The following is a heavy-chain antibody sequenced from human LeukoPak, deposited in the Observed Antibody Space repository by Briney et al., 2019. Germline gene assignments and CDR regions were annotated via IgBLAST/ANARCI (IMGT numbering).Heavy chain of an antibody. CDR2: VRSKAYGGTT. CDR1: GFTFGDYA. Sequence: GGSLRLSCTASGFTFGDYAMSWVRQAPGKGLEWVGFVRSKAYGGTTEYAASVEGRFTISRDDSKSIAYLQMNSLKTEDTAVYYCTRATRHVLRFLEWLFQLDYWGQGTLVTVSS. V-gene: IGHV3-49*04. J-gene: IGHJ4*02. CDR3: TRATRHVLRFLEWLFQLDY. D-gene: IGHD3-3*01.